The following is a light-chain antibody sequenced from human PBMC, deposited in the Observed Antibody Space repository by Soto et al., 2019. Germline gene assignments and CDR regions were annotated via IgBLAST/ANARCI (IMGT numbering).Light chain of an antibody. CDR2: SVS. J-gene: IGKJ1*01. CDR3: QQYGSAPRT. V-gene: IGKV3-20*01. CDR1: QSVTSNF. Sequence: EIVFTQSPGTLSLSPGERATLSCRASQSVTSNFLAWYQQKPGQAPRLLIYSVSGRATGIPDRFSGSGSGTDFTLTISSLEPEDSAVYYCQQYGSAPRTFGQGTKVDIK.